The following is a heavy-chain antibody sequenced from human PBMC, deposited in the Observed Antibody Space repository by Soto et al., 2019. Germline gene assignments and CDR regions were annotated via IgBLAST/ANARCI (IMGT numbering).Heavy chain of an antibody. V-gene: IGHV4-4*02. CDR3: ARSTGGDACHF. CDR2: IQHIGST. J-gene: IGHJ3*01. D-gene: IGHD1-1*01. Sequence: QVQLQESGPGLVKPSGTLSLTCAVSAGSLTSNDWWPWVRQPPGKGLEWVGQIQHIGSTFYNPSLRSRITVSINVSANHFTRHLDSVTAADTALYHCARSTGGDACHFWGQGTMVTVSS. CDR1: AGSLTSNDW.